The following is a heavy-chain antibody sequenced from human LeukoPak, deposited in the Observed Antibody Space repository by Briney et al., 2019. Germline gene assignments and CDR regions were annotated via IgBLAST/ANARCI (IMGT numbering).Heavy chain of an antibody. J-gene: IGHJ5*02. CDR2: IYYSGST. CDR3: ARDTLWFDP. V-gene: IGHV4-39*07. CDR1: GDSISSSSYY. Sequence: SETLSLTCTVSGDSISSSSYYWGWIRQPPGEGLEWIGSIYYSGSTYYNPSPKSRVTISVDTSKNQFSLKLSSVTAADTAVYYCARDTLWFDPWGQGTLVTVSS. D-gene: IGHD2-15*01.